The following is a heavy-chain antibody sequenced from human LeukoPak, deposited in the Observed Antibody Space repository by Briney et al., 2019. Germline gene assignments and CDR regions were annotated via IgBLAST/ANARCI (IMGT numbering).Heavy chain of an antibody. Sequence: AAVKVSCMVSGYALTELSMHWVRHAPGQGLEWMGWISAYNGNTNYAQKLQGRVTMTTDTSTSTAYMELRSLRSDDTAVYYCAREITTSGHNWFDPWGQGTLVTVSS. CDR3: AREITTSGHNWFDP. J-gene: IGHJ5*02. CDR1: GYALTELS. CDR2: ISAYNGNT. D-gene: IGHD1-1*01. V-gene: IGHV1-18*01.